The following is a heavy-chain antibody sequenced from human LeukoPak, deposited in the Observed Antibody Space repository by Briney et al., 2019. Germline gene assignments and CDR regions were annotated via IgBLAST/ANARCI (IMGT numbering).Heavy chain of an antibody. V-gene: IGHV4-34*01. J-gene: IGHJ4*02. CDR2: ISYSGST. CDR3: ARHFGSGSYYQPNDY. CDR1: GGSFSGFY. D-gene: IGHD3-10*01. Sequence: SETLSLTRAVYGGSFSGFYWSWIRQPPGKGLWWIGTISYSGSTYYNPSLKSRVTISVDTSKNQFSLKLSSVTAADTAVYYCARHFGSGSYYQPNDYWGQGTLVTVSS.